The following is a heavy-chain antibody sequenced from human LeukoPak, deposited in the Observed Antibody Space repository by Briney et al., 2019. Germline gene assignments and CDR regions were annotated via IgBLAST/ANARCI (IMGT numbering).Heavy chain of an antibody. CDR1: GVTLSPYG. CDR3: AKEGTPQVSTWYDL. CDR2: ISYEGGTQ. D-gene: IGHD3-10*01. V-gene: IGHV3-30*18. J-gene: IGHJ5*02. Sequence: GGSLRLSCAASGVTLSPYGMHWVRQAPGKGLEWVAVISYEGGTQHYADAVKGRFIISRDNPRNTLYLQMNILRTEDTAVYYCAKEGTPQVSTWYDLWGQGTQVIVSS.